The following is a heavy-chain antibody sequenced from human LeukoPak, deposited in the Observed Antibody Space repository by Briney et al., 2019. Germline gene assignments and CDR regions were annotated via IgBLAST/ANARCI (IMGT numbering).Heavy chain of an antibody. CDR3: ATWYSTYY. CDR2: IKQDGSEE. CDR1: GFTFSSYW. Sequence: GGSLRLSCTASGFTFSSYWMNWVRQAPGKGLEWVANIKQDGSEEYYVDSVKGRFTISRDNAKNSLYLQMNSLRAEDTAVYYCATWYSTYYWGQGTLVTVSS. V-gene: IGHV3-7*01. J-gene: IGHJ4*02. D-gene: IGHD2-21*01.